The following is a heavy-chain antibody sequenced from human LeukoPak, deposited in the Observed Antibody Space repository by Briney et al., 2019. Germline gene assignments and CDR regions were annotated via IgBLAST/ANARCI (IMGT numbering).Heavy chain of an antibody. CDR2: ISYDGSNK. CDR1: GFTFSSYA. Sequence: GGSLRLSCAASGFTFSSYAMHWVRQAPGKGLEWVAVISYDGSNKYHADSVKGRFTTSRDNSKNTLYLQMNNLRPEDTAVYYCTKGQLWASGRAFDIWGQGTMVTVSS. D-gene: IGHD3-16*01. CDR3: TKGQLWASGRAFDI. V-gene: IGHV3-30-3*01. J-gene: IGHJ3*02.